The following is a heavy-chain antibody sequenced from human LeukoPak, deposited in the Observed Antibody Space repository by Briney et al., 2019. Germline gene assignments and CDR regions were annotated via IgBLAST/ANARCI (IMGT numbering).Heavy chain of an antibody. V-gene: IGHV3-64D*08. CDR3: AKVLDYCDGGTCYNSGMDS. CDR1: GFTFNLYS. Sequence: GGSLRLSCLASGFTFNLYSMHWVRQAPGKGLEFVSVISSDGVYTYYAYSVKGRFTISRDNSKSTVYLQMSSLGADDTAVYYCAKVLDYCDGGTCYNSGMDSWGQGTPVTVSS. D-gene: IGHD2-15*01. J-gene: IGHJ4*02. CDR2: ISSDGVYT.